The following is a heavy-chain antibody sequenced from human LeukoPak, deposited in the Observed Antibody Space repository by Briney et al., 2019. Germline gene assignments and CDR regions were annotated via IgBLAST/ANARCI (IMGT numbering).Heavy chain of an antibody. Sequence: GGSLRLSCAASGFTFSTYSMNWVRQAPGKGLEWVSAISGSGGSTYYADSVKGRFTISRDNSKNTLYLQMNSLRAEDTAVYCCAGGHYYYYMDVWGKGTTVTVSS. V-gene: IGHV3-23*01. J-gene: IGHJ6*03. CDR3: AGGHYYYYMDV. D-gene: IGHD3-16*01. CDR2: ISGSGGST. CDR1: GFTFSTYS.